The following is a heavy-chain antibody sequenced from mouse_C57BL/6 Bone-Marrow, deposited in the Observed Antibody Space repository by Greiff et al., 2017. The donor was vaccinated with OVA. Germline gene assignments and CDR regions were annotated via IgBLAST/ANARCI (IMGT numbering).Heavy chain of an antibody. J-gene: IGHJ4*01. CDR2: IWRGGST. D-gene: IGHD2-4*01. CDR1: GFSLTSYG. Sequence: VNLVESGPGLVQPSQSLSITCTVSGFSLTSYGVHWVRQSPGKGLEWLGVIWRGGSTDYNAAFMSRLSITKDNSKSQVFFKMNSLQADDTAIYYCAKNGGLRSYYAMDYWGQGTSVTVSS. V-gene: IGHV2-5*01. CDR3: AKNGGLRSYYAMDY.